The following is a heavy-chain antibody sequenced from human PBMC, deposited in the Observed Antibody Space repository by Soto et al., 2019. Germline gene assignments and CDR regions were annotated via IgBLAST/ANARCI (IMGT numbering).Heavy chain of an antibody. CDR3: AKMVDYYYYYGMDV. CDR1: GFTFSSYA. Sequence: GGSLRLSCAASGFTFSSYAMSWVRQAPGKGLEWVSAISGSGGSTYYADSVKGRFTISRDNSKNTLYLQMNSLRAEDTAVYYCAKMVDYYYYYGMDVWGQGTTVTVSS. J-gene: IGHJ6*02. CDR2: ISGSGGST. V-gene: IGHV3-23*01. D-gene: IGHD3-10*01.